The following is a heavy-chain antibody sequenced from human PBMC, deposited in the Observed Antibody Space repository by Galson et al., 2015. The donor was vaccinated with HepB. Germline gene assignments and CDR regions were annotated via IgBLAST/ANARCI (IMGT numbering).Heavy chain of an antibody. V-gene: IGHV4-34*01. J-gene: IGHJ4*02. CDR1: GGSFSGYY. CDR3: ARGGGVVPASISFDY. Sequence: ETLSLTCAVYGGSFSGYYWSWIRQPPGKGLEWIGEINHSGSTNYNPSLKSRVTISVDTSKNQFSLKLSSVTAADTAVYYCARGGGVVPASISFDYWGQGTLVTVSS. CDR2: INHSGST. D-gene: IGHD2-2*02.